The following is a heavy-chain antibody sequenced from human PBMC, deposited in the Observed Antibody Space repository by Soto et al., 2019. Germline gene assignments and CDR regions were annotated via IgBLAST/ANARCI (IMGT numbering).Heavy chain of an antibody. Sequence: EVQVVESGGDLVEPGGSLRLSCVTSGFMFSSAWMSWVRQAPGKGLEWVARIKSTKDGGARDYAAHVNGRFSISRDDSKSTVYLQMNSLRAEYTALYYCVECWNDFWGQGTLVTVSS. CDR1: GFMFSSAW. J-gene: IGHJ4*02. CDR3: VECWNDF. D-gene: IGHD1-1*01. V-gene: IGHV3-15*01. CDR2: IKSTKDGGAR.